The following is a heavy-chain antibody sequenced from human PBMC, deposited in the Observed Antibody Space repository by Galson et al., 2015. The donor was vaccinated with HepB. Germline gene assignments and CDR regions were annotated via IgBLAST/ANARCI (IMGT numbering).Heavy chain of an antibody. CDR1: GFTFSNYG. V-gene: IGHV3-30*18. Sequence: LRLSCAASGFTFSNYGMHWVRQAPGKGLEWVAVISYDGSNKYYADSVKGRFTISRDNSKNTLYLQMNSPRAEDTALYYCAKDPYLYSALAGTMAGFDYWGQGTLVTVSS. CDR2: ISYDGSNK. D-gene: IGHD6-19*01. CDR3: AKDPYLYSALAGTMAGFDY. J-gene: IGHJ4*02.